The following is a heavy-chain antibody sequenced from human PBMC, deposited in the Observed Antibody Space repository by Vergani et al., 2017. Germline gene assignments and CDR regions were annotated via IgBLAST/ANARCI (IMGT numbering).Heavy chain of an antibody. J-gene: IGHJ3*02. CDR1: GFTFSDYY. CDR3: ARDLSQRWLAFDI. V-gene: IGHV3-11*01. D-gene: IGHD3-22*01. CDR2: ISSSGSTI. Sequence: VQLLESGGDLVQPGGSLRLSCAASGFTFSDYYMSWIRQAPGKGLEWVSYISSSGSTIYYADSVKGRFTISRDNAKNSLYLQMNSLRAEDTAVYYCARDLSQRWLAFDIWGQGTMVTVSS.